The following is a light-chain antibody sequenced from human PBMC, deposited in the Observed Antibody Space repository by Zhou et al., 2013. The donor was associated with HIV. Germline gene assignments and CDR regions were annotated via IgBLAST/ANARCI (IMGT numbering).Light chain of an antibody. CDR1: KNIDDR. V-gene: IGKV3-15*01. J-gene: IGKJ2*01. CDR3: QLYGFWPPQHT. Sequence: EIALMQSPATLSVSPGERVTLFCRSTKNIDDRLAWYQQKRGQGPRLLIFDASARASGIPDRFIGGGSGTAFTLTISRLQSEDVALYFCQLYGFWPPQHTFGQGTKLEI. CDR2: DAS.